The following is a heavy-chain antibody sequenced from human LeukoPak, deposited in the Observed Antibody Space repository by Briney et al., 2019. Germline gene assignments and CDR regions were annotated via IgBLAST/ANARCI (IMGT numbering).Heavy chain of an antibody. V-gene: IGHV3-30*18. CDR3: AKEFSGWYGPFDY. D-gene: IGHD6-19*01. CDR1: GFTFSSYG. J-gene: IGHJ4*02. CDR2: ISYDGSNK. Sequence: PGGSLRLSCAASGFTFSSYGMHWVRQAPGKGLEWVAVISYDGSNKYYADSVKGRFTISRDNSKNTLYLQMNSLRAEDTAVYYCAKEFSGWYGPFDYWGQGTLVTVSS.